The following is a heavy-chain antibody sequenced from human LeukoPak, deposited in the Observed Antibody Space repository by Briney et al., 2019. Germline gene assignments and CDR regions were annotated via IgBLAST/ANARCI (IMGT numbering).Heavy chain of an antibody. J-gene: IGHJ4*02. CDR1: GFTFSSYA. D-gene: IGHD5-18*01. CDR2: ISYDGSNK. CDR3: AKESPTYSYGLLHFDY. V-gene: IGHV3-30-3*01. Sequence: GRSLRLSCAASGFTFSSYAMHWVRQAPGKGLEWVAVISYDGSNKYYADSVKGRFTISRDNSKNTLYLQMNSLRAEDTAVYYCAKESPTYSYGLLHFDYWGQGTLVTVSS.